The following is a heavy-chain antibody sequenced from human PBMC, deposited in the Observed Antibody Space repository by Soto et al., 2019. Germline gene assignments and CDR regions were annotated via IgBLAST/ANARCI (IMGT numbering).Heavy chain of an antibody. CDR1: GITFNTSA. V-gene: IGHV3-23*01. CDR3: ETRYYNFWSGYLN. D-gene: IGHD3-3*01. J-gene: IGHJ4*02. Sequence: EVQLMESGGGLVQPGGSLRLSCVVSGITFNTSAMTWVRQAPGKGLEWVSSISDSGHATYYTYSVKGRFTISRDNSKNTLYLQMNSLSADDRAIYYCETRYYNFWSGYLNWGQGTLVSVSS. CDR2: ISDSGHAT.